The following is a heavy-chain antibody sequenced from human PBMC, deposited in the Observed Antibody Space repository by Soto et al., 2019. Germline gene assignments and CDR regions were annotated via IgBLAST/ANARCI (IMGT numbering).Heavy chain of an antibody. Sequence: ASVKVSCKASGYTFTSYDINWVRQATGQGLEWMGWVSPNSGNTGHAQKFQGRVTMTRNTSISTAYMELSSLRSEDTAVYYCARQWELSGYYYGMDVWGQGTTVTVS. D-gene: IGHD1-26*01. CDR3: ARQWELSGYYYGMDV. CDR2: VSPNSGNT. V-gene: IGHV1-8*01. CDR1: GYTFTSYD. J-gene: IGHJ6*02.